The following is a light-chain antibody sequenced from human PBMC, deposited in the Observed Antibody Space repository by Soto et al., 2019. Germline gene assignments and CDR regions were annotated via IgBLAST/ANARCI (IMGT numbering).Light chain of an antibody. CDR1: QGISNF. CDR2: AAS. J-gene: IGKJ4*01. CDR3: QEYHSYPVT. Sequence: DIQMTQSPSSLSASVGDTVTITCRASQGISNFLAWFQQKPGKAPKSLMYAASSLQSGVPSKVSGSGSRTAFTLTIRRLPPEDFATYYCQEYHSYPVTFGGGTKVEIK. V-gene: IGKV1-16*02.